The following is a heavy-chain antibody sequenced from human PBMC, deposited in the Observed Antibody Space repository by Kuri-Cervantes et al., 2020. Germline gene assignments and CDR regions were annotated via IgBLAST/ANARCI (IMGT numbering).Heavy chain of an antibody. CDR3: ARDCGGDCYPPLDPPNYYYYYGMDV. CDR2: INPNSGGT. J-gene: IGHJ6*02. V-gene: IGHV1-2*02. CDR1: GYTFTGYY. D-gene: IGHD2-21*02. Sequence: ASVKVSCKASGYTFTGYYMHWVRQAPGQGLEWMGWINPNSGGTNYAQKFQGRVTIAADESTSTAYMELSSLRSEDTAVYYCARDCGGDCYPPLDPPNYYYYYGMDVWGQGTTVTVSS.